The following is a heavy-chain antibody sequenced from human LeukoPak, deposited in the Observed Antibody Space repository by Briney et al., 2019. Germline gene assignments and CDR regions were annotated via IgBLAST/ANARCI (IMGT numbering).Heavy chain of an antibody. V-gene: IGHV1-2*02. CDR2: INPNSGGT. J-gene: IGHJ4*02. CDR3: AKDASIVVVTETFDY. CDR1: GYTFTGYY. Sequence: ASVKVSCKASGYTFTGYYMHWVRQAPGQGLEWMGWINPNSGGTNYAQKFQGRVTMTRDTSISTAYMELSRLRAEDTALYYCAKDASIVVVTETFDYWGQGTLVTVSS. D-gene: IGHD2-21*02.